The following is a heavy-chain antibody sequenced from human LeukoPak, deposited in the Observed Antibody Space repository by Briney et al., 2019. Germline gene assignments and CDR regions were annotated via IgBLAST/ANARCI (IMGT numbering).Heavy chain of an antibody. D-gene: IGHD3-22*01. CDR3: ARDFGYDSSGYYGIFGAFDI. J-gene: IGHJ3*02. Sequence: ASVKVSCKASGYTFTSYGISWVRQAPGQGLEWMGWISAYNGNTNYAQKLQGRVTMTTDTSTSTAYMELRSLRSDDTAVYYCARDFGYDSSGYYGIFGAFDIWGQGTMVTVSS. V-gene: IGHV1-18*01. CDR1: GYTFTSYG. CDR2: ISAYNGNT.